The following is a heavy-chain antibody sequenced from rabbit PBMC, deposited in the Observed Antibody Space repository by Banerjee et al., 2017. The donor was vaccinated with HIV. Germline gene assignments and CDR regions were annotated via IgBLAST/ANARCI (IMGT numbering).Heavy chain of an antibody. V-gene: IGHV1S40*01. D-gene: IGHD6-1*01. CDR2: IYAGSSGST. Sequence: QSLEESGGDLVKPGASLTLTCTASGFSFSGNYYMCWVRQAPGKGLEWIACIYAGSSGSTYYASWAKGRFTISKTSSTTVTLQMTSLTAADTATYFCARANAGYAGYGYANMDLWGQGTLVTVS. CDR3: ARANAGYAGYGYANMDL. CDR1: GFSFSGNYY. J-gene: IGHJ4*01.